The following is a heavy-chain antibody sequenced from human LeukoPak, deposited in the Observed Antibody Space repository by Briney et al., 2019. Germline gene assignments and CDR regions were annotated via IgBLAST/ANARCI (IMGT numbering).Heavy chain of an antibody. V-gene: IGHV1-69*06. CDR1: GGTFSSYA. D-gene: IGHD6-19*01. CDR3: ASPGYSSGWYNLHFDY. J-gene: IGHJ4*02. CDR2: IIPIFGTA. Sequence: SVEVSCKASGGTFSSYAISWVRQAPGQGLERMGGIIPIFGTANYAQKFQGRVTITADKSTSTAYMELSSLRSEDTAVYYCASPGYSSGWYNLHFDYWGQGTLVTVSS.